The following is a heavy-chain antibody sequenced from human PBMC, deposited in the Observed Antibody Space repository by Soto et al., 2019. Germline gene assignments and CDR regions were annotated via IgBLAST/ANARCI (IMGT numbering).Heavy chain of an antibody. CDR2: ISYDGSNK. CDR1: GFTFSSYA. V-gene: IGHV3-30-3*01. D-gene: IGHD4-4*01. J-gene: IGHJ6*02. CDR3: ARDTVTTGGAYYYSGMDV. Sequence: QVQLVESGGGVVQPGRSLRLSCAASGFTFSSYAMHWVRQAPGKGLEWVAVISYDGSNKYYADSVKGRFTISRDNSKNTLYLQMNSLRAEDTAVYYCARDTVTTGGAYYYSGMDVWGQGTTVTVSS.